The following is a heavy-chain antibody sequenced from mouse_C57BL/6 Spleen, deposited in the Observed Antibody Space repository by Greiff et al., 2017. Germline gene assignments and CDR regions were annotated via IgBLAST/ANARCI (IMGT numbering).Heavy chain of an antibody. Sequence: QVQLQQSGAELMKPGASVKLSCTATGYTFTGYWIEWVKQRPGHGLEWIGEILTGSGSTNYNEKFKCKATFTADTSANTAYMQLSSLTTEDSAIYYCARRGYYYGSSYGGDFDYWGQGTTLTVSS. CDR1: GYTFTGYW. CDR3: ARRGYYYGSSYGGDFDY. J-gene: IGHJ2*01. V-gene: IGHV1-9*01. CDR2: ILTGSGST. D-gene: IGHD1-1*01.